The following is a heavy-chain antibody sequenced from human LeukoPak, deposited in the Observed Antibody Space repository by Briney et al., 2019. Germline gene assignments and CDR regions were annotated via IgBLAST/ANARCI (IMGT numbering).Heavy chain of an antibody. Sequence: SEALSLTCTVSGTSISTYYWSWIRQPPGKGLEWVGYLYYSGSTSYNPSLKSRVTISVDTSKNQFSLRLSSVTAADTAVYYCARAGSGYSFGYWGQGTLVTVSS. D-gene: IGHD3-10*01. J-gene: IGHJ4*02. CDR1: GTSISTYY. V-gene: IGHV4-59*08. CDR3: ARAGSGYSFGY. CDR2: LYYSGST.